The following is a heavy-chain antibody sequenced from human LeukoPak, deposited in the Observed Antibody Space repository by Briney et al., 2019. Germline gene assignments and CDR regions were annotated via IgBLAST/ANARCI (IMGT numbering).Heavy chain of an antibody. CDR1: GYTLTELS. V-gene: IGHV1-24*01. Sequence: ASVKVSCKVSGYTLTELSMHWVRQAPGKGLEWMGGFDPEDGETIYAQKFQGRVTMTEDTSTDTAYMELSSLRSEDTAVYYCASGYSSSWYPPGVDYWGQGTLVTVSS. D-gene: IGHD6-13*01. J-gene: IGHJ4*02. CDR2: FDPEDGET. CDR3: ASGYSSSWYPPGVDY.